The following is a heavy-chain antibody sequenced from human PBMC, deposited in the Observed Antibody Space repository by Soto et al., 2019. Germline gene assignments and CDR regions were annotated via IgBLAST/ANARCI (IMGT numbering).Heavy chain of an antibody. CDR3: ARAFPYYVSSYSYLDY. CDR2: TYYRSRWYN. CDR1: GDSVSGHSAA. Sequence: SKTLSLTCAICGDSVSGHSAAWNWIRQSPSRGLECVGRTYYRSRWYNDYAVSVKSRITVTPATSKNQFSLHLSSVTPEDTAVYYCARAFPYYVSSYSYLDYWRQGALVTVSS. V-gene: IGHV6-1*01. J-gene: IGHJ4*02. D-gene: IGHD3-16*01.